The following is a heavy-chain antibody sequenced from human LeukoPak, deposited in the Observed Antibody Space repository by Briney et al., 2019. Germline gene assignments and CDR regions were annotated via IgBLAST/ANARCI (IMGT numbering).Heavy chain of an antibody. V-gene: IGHV4-59*02. D-gene: IGHD1-26*01. CDR2: IYYSGST. CDR1: GGSVSSYY. CDR3: ARRSGVRVVGATHTYYFDY. Sequence: SETLSLTCTVSGGSVSSYYWSWIRQPPGKGLEWIGYIYYSGSTKHNPSLKSRVTISVDTSKNQLSLKLSSVTAADTAVYYCARRSGVRVVGATHTYYFDYWGQGTLVTVSS. J-gene: IGHJ4*02.